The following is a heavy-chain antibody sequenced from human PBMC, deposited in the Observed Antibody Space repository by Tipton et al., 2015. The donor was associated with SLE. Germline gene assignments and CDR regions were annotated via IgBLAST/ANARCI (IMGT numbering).Heavy chain of an antibody. V-gene: IGHV4-39*07. J-gene: IGHJ4*02. CDR2: FYHSGST. CDR1: GGSISSSGYD. CDR3: ARTEQGTGSYYRLVFEI. Sequence: TLSLTCTVSGGSISSSGYDWGWIRQPPGKGLEWIGSFYHSGSTYDNPSFKSRVTISVDTSKNQFSLKLSSVTAADTAVYYCARTEQGTGSYYRLVFEIWGQGTLVTVSS. D-gene: IGHD3-10*01.